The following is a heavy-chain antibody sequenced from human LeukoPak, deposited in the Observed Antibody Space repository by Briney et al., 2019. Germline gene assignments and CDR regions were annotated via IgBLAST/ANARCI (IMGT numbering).Heavy chain of an antibody. CDR3: ARGRVGATVTSP. J-gene: IGHJ5*02. CDR2: IYSGGST. V-gene: IGHV3-53*01. CDR1: GCTVSSNY. Sequence: PGGSLRLSCAASGCTVSSNYMSWVRQAPGKGLEWVSVIYSGGSTYYADSVKGRFTISRDNSKNTLYLQMNSLRAEDTAVYYCARGRVGATVTSPWGQGTLVTVSS. D-gene: IGHD4-17*01.